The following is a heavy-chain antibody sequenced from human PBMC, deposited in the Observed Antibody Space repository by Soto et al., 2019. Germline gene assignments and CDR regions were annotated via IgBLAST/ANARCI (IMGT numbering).Heavy chain of an antibody. V-gene: IGHV5-10-1*01. CDR1: GYSFTSYW. Sequence: PGGSLKISWKGSGYSFTSYWNSWVRQRSGEGLEGMGRIDSSDSYTKYSPSFQGHVTISQDQSIRPAYLQCGSPKASGNGMYYFARLSLLDGMDFWGQGTTVTVSS. CDR3: ARLSLLDGMDF. J-gene: IGHJ6*02. CDR2: IDSSDSYT.